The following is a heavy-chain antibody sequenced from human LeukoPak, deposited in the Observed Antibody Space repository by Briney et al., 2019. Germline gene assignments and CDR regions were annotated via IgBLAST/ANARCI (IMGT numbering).Heavy chain of an antibody. CDR3: ARSGFSTSPTDY. D-gene: IGHD6-13*01. Sequence: GESLKISCKGSGYIFTTYWIGWVRQMPGKGLEWMGIIYPGDSDPRYSPSFQGQVTISADKSISTAYLQWSSLKASDTAMYFCARSGFSTSPTDYWGQGTLVTVSS. V-gene: IGHV5-51*01. CDR2: IYPGDSDP. CDR1: GYIFTTYW. J-gene: IGHJ4*02.